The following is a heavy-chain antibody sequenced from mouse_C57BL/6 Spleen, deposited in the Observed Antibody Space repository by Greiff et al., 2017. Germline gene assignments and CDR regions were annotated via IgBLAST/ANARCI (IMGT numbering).Heavy chain of an antibody. Sequence: EVQGVESGEGLVKPGGSLQLSCAAPGFTFSSYAMSWVRQTPEKRLEWVAYISSGGDYIYYADTVQGRFTISRDNARNTLYLQMSSLKSEDTAMYYCTRERGYDAWFAYWGQGTLVTVSA. V-gene: IGHV5-9-1*02. CDR2: ISSGGDYI. CDR3: TRERGYDAWFAY. J-gene: IGHJ3*01. CDR1: GFTFSSYA. D-gene: IGHD2-2*01.